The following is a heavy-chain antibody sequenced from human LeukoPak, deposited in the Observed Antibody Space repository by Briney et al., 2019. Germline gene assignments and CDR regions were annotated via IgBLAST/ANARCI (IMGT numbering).Heavy chain of an antibody. CDR1: GGSISSYY. CDR3: ARGVYSGYDFDY. CDR2: IYYSGST. D-gene: IGHD5-12*01. V-gene: IGHV4-59*01. J-gene: IGHJ4*02. Sequence: PSETLSLTRTVSGGSISSYYWSWIRQPPGKGLEWIGYIYYSGSTNYNPSLKSRVTISVDTSKNQFSLKLSSVTAADTAVYYCARGVYSGYDFDYWGQGTLVTVSS.